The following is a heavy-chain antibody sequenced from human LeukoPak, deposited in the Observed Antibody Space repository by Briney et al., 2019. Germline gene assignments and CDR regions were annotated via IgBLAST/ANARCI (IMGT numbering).Heavy chain of an antibody. CDR2: ISSSSSYI. Sequence: GGSLRLSCAASGFTFSSYSMNWVRQAPGKGLEWVSSISSSSSYIYYADSVKGRFTISRDNAKNSLYLQMNSLRAEDTAVYYFARNRGRGLRYYFDYWGQGTLVTVSS. V-gene: IGHV3-21*01. CDR1: GFTFSSYS. D-gene: IGHD4-17*01. CDR3: ARNRGRGLRYYFDY. J-gene: IGHJ4*02.